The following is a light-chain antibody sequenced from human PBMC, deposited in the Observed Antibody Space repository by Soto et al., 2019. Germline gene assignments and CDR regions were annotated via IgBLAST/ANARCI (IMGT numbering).Light chain of an antibody. CDR3: CSFVDGGSVV. CDR2: EGS. CDR1: SSDVGRYNL. V-gene: IGLV2-23*01. J-gene: IGLJ2*01. Sequence: QSVLTQPASVSASPGQSITISCTGTSSDVGRYNLVSWYQQYPGKAPKLLIYEGSKRPSGVPNRFSGSKSGNTDSLTISGLQAEDEADYYCCSFVDGGSVVFGGGTKVTVL.